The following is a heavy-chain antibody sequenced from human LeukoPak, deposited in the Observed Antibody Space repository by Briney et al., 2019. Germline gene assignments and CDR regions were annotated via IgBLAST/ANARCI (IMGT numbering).Heavy chain of an antibody. CDR1: GYTFTSYY. Sequence: GASVTVSCTASGYTFTSYYMHWVRQAPGQGLEWMGIINPSGGSASYAQKFQGRVTMTRDTPTSTVYMELSSLRSEDTAVYYCAREAVAGQIDYWGQGTLVTVSS. CDR2: INPSGGSA. V-gene: IGHV1-46*01. D-gene: IGHD6-19*01. CDR3: AREAVAGQIDY. J-gene: IGHJ4*02.